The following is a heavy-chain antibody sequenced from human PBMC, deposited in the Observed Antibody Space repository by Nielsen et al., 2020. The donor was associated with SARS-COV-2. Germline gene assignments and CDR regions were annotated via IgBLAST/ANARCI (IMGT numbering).Heavy chain of an antibody. V-gene: IGHV4-38-2*02. J-gene: IGHJ5*02. CDR2: IYHSGST. Sequence: SETLSLTCTVSGYSISSGYYWGWIRQPPGKGLGWIGSIYHSGSTYYNPSLKSRVTISVDTSKNQFSLKLSSVTAADTAVYYCARVVQQLVWFDPWGQGTLVTVSS. CDR1: GYSISSGYY. D-gene: IGHD6-13*01. CDR3: ARVVQQLVWFDP.